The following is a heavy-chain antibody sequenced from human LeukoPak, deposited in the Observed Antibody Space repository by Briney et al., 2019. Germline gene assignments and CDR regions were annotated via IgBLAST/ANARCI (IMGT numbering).Heavy chain of an antibody. CDR1: GGSVNSYY. J-gene: IGHJ2*01. V-gene: IGHV4-4*07. CDR3: ARDRSMDGSQYRWYFDL. D-gene: IGHD1-26*01. Sequence: SETLSLTCTVSGGSVNSYYWSWIRQPAGKGLEWIGRMFSGGSTNYNPSLKSRVTMSVDTSKNQFSLKLSSVTAADTAIYYCARDRSMDGSQYRWYFDLWGRGTLVTVSS. CDR2: MFSGGST.